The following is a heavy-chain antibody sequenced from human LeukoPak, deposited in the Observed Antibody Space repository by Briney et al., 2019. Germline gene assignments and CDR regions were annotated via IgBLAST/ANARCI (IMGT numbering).Heavy chain of an antibody. CDR3: ARLGDSSSWYGDASDI. Sequence: SETLSLTCTVSGGSISSSSYYWGWIRQPPGKGLEWIGSIYYSGSTYYNPSLKSRVTISVDTSKNQFSLKLSSVTAADTAVYYCARLGDSSSWYGDASDIWGQGTMVTVSS. CDR1: GGSISSSSYY. D-gene: IGHD6-13*01. V-gene: IGHV4-39*07. J-gene: IGHJ3*02. CDR2: IYYSGST.